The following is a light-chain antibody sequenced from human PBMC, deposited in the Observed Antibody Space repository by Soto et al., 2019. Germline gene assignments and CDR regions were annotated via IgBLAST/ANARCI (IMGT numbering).Light chain of an antibody. CDR1: RSVLYKSNNKNH. CDR2: WAS. J-gene: IGKJ4*01. Sequence: DIVMTQSPDSLAVSLGERATMNCKCSRSVLYKSNNKNHLAWYQQKPGQPPQLIIYWASTRESGVPERFSGSGSGTDFTLTLSSLEGEDVASYWCQQYVDVPFTCGGETKV. V-gene: IGKV4-1*01. CDR3: QQYVDVPFT.